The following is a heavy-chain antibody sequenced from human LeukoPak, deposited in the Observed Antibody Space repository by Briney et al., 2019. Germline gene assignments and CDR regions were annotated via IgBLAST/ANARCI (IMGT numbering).Heavy chain of an antibody. CDR1: GFTFSSYA. J-gene: IGHJ4*02. D-gene: IGHD3-22*01. V-gene: IGHV3-23*01. CDR2: ISGSGGST. Sequence: GGSLRLSCAASGFTFSSYAMSWVRQAPGKGLGWVSAISGSGGSTYYADSVKGRFTISRDNSKNTPYLQMNSLRAEDTAVYYCAKRPNYYDSSGSGYYFDYWGQGTLVTVSS. CDR3: AKRPNYYDSSGSGYYFDY.